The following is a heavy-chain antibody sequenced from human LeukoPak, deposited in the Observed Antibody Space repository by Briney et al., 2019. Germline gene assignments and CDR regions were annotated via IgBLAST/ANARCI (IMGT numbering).Heavy chain of an antibody. V-gene: IGHV4-34*01. CDR2: INHSGST. J-gene: IGHJ6*03. D-gene: IGHD3-16*01. CDR3: ARVKDPGGYYYYYYMDV. CDR1: GGSFSGYY. Sequence: SETLSLTCAVYGGSFSGYYWSWIRQPPGKGLEWIGEINHSGSTNYNPSLKSRVTISVDTSKNQFSLKLSSVTAADTAVYYCARVKDPGGYYYYYYMDVWGKGTTVTVSS.